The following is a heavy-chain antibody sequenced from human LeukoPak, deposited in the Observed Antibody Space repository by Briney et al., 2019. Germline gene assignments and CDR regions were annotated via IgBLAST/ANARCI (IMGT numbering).Heavy chain of an antibody. J-gene: IGHJ4*02. CDR2: ISTLYGDK. CDR3: ARARSRASTWYWDH. Sequence: ASVKVSCKASGYTFTDYGINWVRQAPGQGPEWMGWISTLYGDKNFAQKFQGRVTMTSDTSTSTAYLELASLTSDDSAIYYCARARSRASTWYWDHWGQGTLVTVSS. V-gene: IGHV1-18*01. CDR1: GYTFTDYG. D-gene: IGHD2-8*02.